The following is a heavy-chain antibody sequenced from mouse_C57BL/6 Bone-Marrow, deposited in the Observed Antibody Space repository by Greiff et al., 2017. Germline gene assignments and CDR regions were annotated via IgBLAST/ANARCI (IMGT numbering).Heavy chain of an antibody. D-gene: IGHD2-5*01. CDR2: IDPNSGGT. CDR1: GYTFTSYW. J-gene: IGHJ3*01. CDR3: ATGYSNYGLAWFAD. Sequence: VQLQQPGAELVKPGASVKLSCKASGYTFTSYWMHWVKQRPGRGLEWIGRIDPNSGGTKYNEKFKSKATLTVDKPSSTAYMQLSSLTSEDSAVCYGATGYSNYGLAWFADWGQGTLVTVSA. V-gene: IGHV1-72*01.